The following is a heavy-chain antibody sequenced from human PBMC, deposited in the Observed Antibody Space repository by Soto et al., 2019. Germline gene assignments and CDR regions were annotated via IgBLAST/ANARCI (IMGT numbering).Heavy chain of an antibody. J-gene: IGHJ5*02. D-gene: IGHD3-10*01. CDR2: IYYSGST. CDR3: AREGSDTNSGFDP. V-gene: IGHV4-31*03. CDR1: GGSISSGGYS. Sequence: QVQLQESGPGLVKTSQTLSLTCTVSGGSISSGGYSWGWIRQHPGRGLEWIGYIYYSGSTYYNPPLKGGVTIPVDTSKNQFSLKLSSVTAADAAVYYCAREGSDTNSGFDPWGQGTLVTVSS.